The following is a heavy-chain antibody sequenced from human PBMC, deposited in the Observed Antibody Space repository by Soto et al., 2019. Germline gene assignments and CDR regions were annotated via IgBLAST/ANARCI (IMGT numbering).Heavy chain of an antibody. CDR3: ARVAVAGGGTLNWFDP. CDR1: GGSISSSSYY. D-gene: IGHD6-13*01. CDR2: LFYSGST. V-gene: IGHV4-39*01. Sequence: PSETLSLTCTVSGGSISSSSYYWGWIRQPPGKGLEWIGSLFYSGSTYYNPSLKGRLTISVDTSKNQFSLKLSSVTAADTAVYYCARVAVAGGGTLNWFDPWGQGPLVTVSS. J-gene: IGHJ5*02.